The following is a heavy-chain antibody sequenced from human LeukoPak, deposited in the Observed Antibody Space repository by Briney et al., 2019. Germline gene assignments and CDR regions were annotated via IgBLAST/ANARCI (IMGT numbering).Heavy chain of an antibody. CDR3: ARLGFDGSMDV. J-gene: IGHJ6*03. D-gene: IGHD3-10*01. CDR1: GGSFSGYY. V-gene: IGHV4-59*10. Sequence: SETLSLTCAVYGGSFSGYYWSWLRQPAGKGLEWIGRIYTSGSTNYNPSLKSRVTMSVDTSTNQFSMKLSSVTAADTGVYYCARLGFDGSMDVWGKGTTVTISS. CDR2: IYTSGST.